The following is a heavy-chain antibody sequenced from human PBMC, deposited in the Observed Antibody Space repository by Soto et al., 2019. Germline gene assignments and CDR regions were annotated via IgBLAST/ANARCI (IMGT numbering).Heavy chain of an antibody. J-gene: IGHJ6*02. D-gene: IGHD1-26*01. V-gene: IGHV3-33*01. CDR1: GFTFSSYG. Sequence: GGSLRLSCAASGFTFSSYGMHWVRQAPGKGLEWVAVIWYDGSNKYYADSVKGRFTISRDNSKNTLYLQMNSLRAEDTAVYYCARGMEPRDGSGMDVWGQGTTVTVYS. CDR3: ARGMEPRDGSGMDV. CDR2: IWYDGSNK.